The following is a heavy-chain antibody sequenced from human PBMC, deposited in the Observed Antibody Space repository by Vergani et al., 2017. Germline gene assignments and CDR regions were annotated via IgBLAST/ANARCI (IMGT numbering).Heavy chain of an antibody. D-gene: IGHD6-6*01. J-gene: IGHJ6*03. V-gene: IGHV1-69*01. CDR3: AIGRDAYSSSWPGYYYYYMDV. Sequence: QVQLVQSGAEVKKPGSSVKVSCKASGGTFSSYAISWVRQAPGQGLEWMGGIIPIFGTANYAQKFQGRVTITADESTSTAYMELSSLRSEDTAVYYCAIGRDAYSSSWPGYYYYYMDVWGKGTTVTVSS. CDR1: GGTFSSYA. CDR2: IIPIFGTA.